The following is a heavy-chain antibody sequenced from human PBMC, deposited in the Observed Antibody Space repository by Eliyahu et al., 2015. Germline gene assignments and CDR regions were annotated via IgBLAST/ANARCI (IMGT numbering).Heavy chain of an antibody. Sequence: EVQLVESGGGLVQPGGSLRLSCXASGFTXSDYXMNWVRQAPGKGLQWVSHMNDNTRRILYADSVKGRFTISRDSAKNSLFLQMNSLRDEDTAVYYCARDGRRGYHMDVWGQGTTVTVSS. CDR1: GFTXSDYX. V-gene: IGHV3-48*02. D-gene: IGHD5-18*01. CDR3: ARDGRRGYHMDV. J-gene: IGHJ6*02. CDR2: MNDNTRRI.